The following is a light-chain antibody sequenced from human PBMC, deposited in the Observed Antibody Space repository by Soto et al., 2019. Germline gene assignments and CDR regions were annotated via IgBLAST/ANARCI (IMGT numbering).Light chain of an antibody. J-gene: IGKJ1*01. Sequence: VVLTQSPVTLSLSPGERATLSFRASQSFRGLLAWYQQKPGQAPRLLIYGASNRATGIQDRFSGGGSGTDFTLTIRRLEPEDFAVYYCKQYGSSGTFGQGTKVDIK. CDR1: QSFRGL. CDR3: KQYGSSGT. CDR2: GAS. V-gene: IGKV3-20*01.